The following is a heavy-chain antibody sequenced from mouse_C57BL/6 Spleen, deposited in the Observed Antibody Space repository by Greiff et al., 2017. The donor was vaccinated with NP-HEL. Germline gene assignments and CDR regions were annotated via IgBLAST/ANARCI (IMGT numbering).Heavy chain of an antibody. V-gene: IGHV1-72*01. Sequence: QVQLKQPGAELVKPGPSVKLSCKASGYTFTSYWMHWVKQRPGRGLEWIGRIDPNSGGTKYNEKFKSKATLTVDKPSSTAYMQLSSLTSEDSAVYYCARSYYYGSSYEGYAMDYWGQGTSVTVSS. CDR3: ARSYYYGSSYEGYAMDY. J-gene: IGHJ4*01. D-gene: IGHD1-1*01. CDR1: GYTFTSYW. CDR2: IDPNSGGT.